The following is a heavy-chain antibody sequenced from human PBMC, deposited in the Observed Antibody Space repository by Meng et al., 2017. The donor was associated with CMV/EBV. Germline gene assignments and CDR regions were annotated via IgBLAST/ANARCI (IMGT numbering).Heavy chain of an antibody. J-gene: IGHJ4*02. CDR1: GYTFTSYG. CDR2: ISAYNGNT. V-gene: IGHV1-18*01. Sequence: ASVKVSCKASGYTFTSYGISWVRQAPGQGLEWMGWISAYNGNTNYAQKLQGRVTMTTDTSTSTAYMELKSLRSDDTAVYYCARDKGDYYDGSGYSLGSHHGPLDYWGQGTLVTVSS. D-gene: IGHD3-22*01. CDR3: ARDKGDYYDGSGYSLGSHHGPLDY.